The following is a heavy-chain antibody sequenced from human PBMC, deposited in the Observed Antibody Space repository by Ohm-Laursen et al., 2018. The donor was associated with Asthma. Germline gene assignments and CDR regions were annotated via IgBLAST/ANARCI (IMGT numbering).Heavy chain of an antibody. CDR3: AKDFDY. J-gene: IGHJ4*02. V-gene: IGHV3-30*18. CDR2: ISYDGSNK. Sequence: SLRLSCAASGFTFSSYGMHWARQAPGKGLEWVAVISYDGSNKYYADSVKGRFTISRDNSKNTLYLQMNSLRAEDTAVYYCAKDFDYWGQGTLVTVSS. CDR1: GFTFSSYG.